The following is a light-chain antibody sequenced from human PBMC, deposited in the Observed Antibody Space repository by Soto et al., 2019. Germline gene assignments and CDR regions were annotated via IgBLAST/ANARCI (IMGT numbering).Light chain of an antibody. CDR2: GAS. Sequence: EIVLTQSPGTLSLSPGERATLSCRASQSVSTSDFAWYQQKPGQAPRLLMYGASHRASGIPDRFSGSGSGTDFTLTISRLEPEDFAVYYRQQYDRSLTFGGGTKVDIK. CDR3: QQYDRSLT. CDR1: QSVSTSD. V-gene: IGKV3-20*01. J-gene: IGKJ4*01.